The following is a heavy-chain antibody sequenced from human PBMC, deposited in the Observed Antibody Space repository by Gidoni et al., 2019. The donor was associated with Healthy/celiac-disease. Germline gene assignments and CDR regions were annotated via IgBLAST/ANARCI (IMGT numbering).Heavy chain of an antibody. J-gene: IGHJ3*02. CDR3: AIDKTEYSYCYNGAFDI. CDR1: GFTFSSEA. CDR2: ISYDGSNK. Sequence: QVQLGEPGGGVVQPGRSLRLSCAATGFTFSSEAMPWVRQAPGKGLALVAVISYDGSNKYYADSVKGRFTNSRDNSKYTLYLQMNSLRAEDTAGYYCAIDKTEYSYCYNGAFDIWGQGTMVTVSS. V-gene: IGHV3-30-3*01. D-gene: IGHD5-18*01.